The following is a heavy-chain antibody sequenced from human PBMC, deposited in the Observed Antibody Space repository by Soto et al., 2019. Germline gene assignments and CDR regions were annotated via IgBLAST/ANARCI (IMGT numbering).Heavy chain of an antibody. Sequence: ESLKISCKGSGYSFTSYWIGWVRQMPGKGLEWMGIIYPGDSDTRYSPSFQGQVTISADKSISTAYLQWSSLKASDTAMYYCARHRPLYYYGSGSYGSYYYMDVWGKGTTVTVSS. D-gene: IGHD3-10*01. CDR1: GYSFTSYW. J-gene: IGHJ6*03. CDR3: ARHRPLYYYGSGSYGSYYYMDV. V-gene: IGHV5-51*01. CDR2: IYPGDSDT.